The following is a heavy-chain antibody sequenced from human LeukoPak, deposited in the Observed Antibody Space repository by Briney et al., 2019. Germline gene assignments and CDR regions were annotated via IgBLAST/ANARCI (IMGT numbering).Heavy chain of an antibody. V-gene: IGHV3-7*03. CDR3: ARGRINFDN. D-gene: IGHD2-15*01. J-gene: IGHJ4*02. Sequence: GGFLRLSCTVTEVTFSDYRMTWARQAPGKGLEWVANIKGDGSEEYSVDSVKGRFTISRDNAKNSLYLQLNSLRVDDTAVYYCARGRINFDNWGQGTLVTVSS. CDR1: EVTFSDYR. CDR2: IKGDGSEE.